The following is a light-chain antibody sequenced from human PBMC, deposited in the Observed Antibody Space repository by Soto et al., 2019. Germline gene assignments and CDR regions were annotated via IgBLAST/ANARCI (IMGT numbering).Light chain of an antibody. Sequence: QSALTQPASVSGSPGQSITISCTGTSSDFGGYNYVSWYQQHPGKAPKLMIYEVSNRPSGVSNRFSGSKSGNTASLTISGIQAEDEADYYCSSYTSSSTPVVFGGGTKLTVL. CDR2: EVS. J-gene: IGLJ2*01. CDR3: SSYTSSSTPVV. CDR1: SSDFGGYNY. V-gene: IGLV2-14*01.